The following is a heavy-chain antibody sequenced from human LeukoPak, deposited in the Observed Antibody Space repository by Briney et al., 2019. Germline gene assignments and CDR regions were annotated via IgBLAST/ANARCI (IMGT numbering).Heavy chain of an antibody. CDR2: IYSGGST. V-gene: IGHV3-53*01. J-gene: IGHJ4*02. CDR1: GFTVSSNY. CDR3: ARSPIEGYYFDY. Sequence: GGSLRLSCAASGFTVSSNYMSWVRQAPGKGLEWVSVIYSGGSTYYADSVKGRFTISRDNSKNTLYLQMNSLRAEDTAVYYCARSPIEGYYFDYWGQGTLVTVSS.